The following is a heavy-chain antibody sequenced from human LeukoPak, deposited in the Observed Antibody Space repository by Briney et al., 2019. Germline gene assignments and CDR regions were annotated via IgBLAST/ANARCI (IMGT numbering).Heavy chain of an antibody. CDR2: IYYSGST. Sequence: SETLSLTCTVSGGSISSYYWSWIRQPPGKGLEWIGYIYYSGSTNYNPSLKSRVTISVDTSKNQFSLKLSSVTAADTAVYYCARGGNIVGAKGYYGMDVWGQGTTVTVSS. CDR3: ARGGNIVGAKGYYGMDV. V-gene: IGHV4-59*01. D-gene: IGHD1-26*01. J-gene: IGHJ6*02. CDR1: GGSISSYY.